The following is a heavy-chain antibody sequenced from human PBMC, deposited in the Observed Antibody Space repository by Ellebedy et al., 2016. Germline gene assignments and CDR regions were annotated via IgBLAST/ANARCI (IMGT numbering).Heavy chain of an antibody. CDR1: GFTFADFY. Sequence: GGSLRLXCAASGFTFADFYMSWIRQAPGKGLEWVSYISTTSNVIYYADSVKGRFTISRDNTRNLLFLQMNSLSAEDSATYYCTRGVIPAAICPPSGYWGQGTLVTVST. J-gene: IGHJ1*01. CDR2: ISTTSNVI. CDR3: TRGVIPAAICPPSGY. D-gene: IGHD2-2*01. V-gene: IGHV3-11*01.